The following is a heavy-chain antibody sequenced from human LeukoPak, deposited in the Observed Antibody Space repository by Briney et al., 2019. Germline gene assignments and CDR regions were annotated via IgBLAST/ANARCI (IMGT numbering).Heavy chain of an antibody. D-gene: IGHD5-18*01. J-gene: IGHJ4*02. CDR2: ISSSSSTI. CDR3: ARDGSAMVEGVFDY. Sequence: GSLRLSCAASGFTFSSYSMDWVRQAPGKGLEWVSYISSSSSTIYYADSVKGRFTISRDNAKNSLYLQMNSLRAEDTAVYYCARDGSAMVEGVFDYWGQGTLVTVSS. CDR1: GFTFSSYS. V-gene: IGHV3-48*04.